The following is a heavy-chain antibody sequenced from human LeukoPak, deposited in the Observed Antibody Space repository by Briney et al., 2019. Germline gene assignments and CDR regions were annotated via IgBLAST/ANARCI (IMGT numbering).Heavy chain of an antibody. CDR3: ARDRITTYYFDY. CDR2: IYYSGST. J-gene: IGHJ4*02. D-gene: IGHD1-1*01. V-gene: IGHV4-39*07. CDR1: GGSISGSSYY. Sequence: SETLSLTCTVSGGSISGSSYYWGWIRQPPGKGLEWIGSIYYSGSTYYNPSLKSRVTISVDTSKNQFSLKLSSVTAADTAVYYCARDRITTYYFDYWGQGTLVTVSS.